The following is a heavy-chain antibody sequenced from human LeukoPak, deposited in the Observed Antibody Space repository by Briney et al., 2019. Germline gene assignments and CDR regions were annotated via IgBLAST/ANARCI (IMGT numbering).Heavy chain of an antibody. CDR3: ARYDSRGSGSTQLEY. CDR2: IFRGGST. Sequence: SETLSLTCAVSGYSMRIAYYWGWIRQPPGKGLEWIGRIFRGGSTSYNPSLMSRLTMSMDTSKNQFSLQLTSVIAADTAVYYCARYDSRGSGSTQLEYWGQGILVTISS. D-gene: IGHD3-3*01. V-gene: IGHV4-38-2*01. J-gene: IGHJ4*02. CDR1: GYSMRIAYY.